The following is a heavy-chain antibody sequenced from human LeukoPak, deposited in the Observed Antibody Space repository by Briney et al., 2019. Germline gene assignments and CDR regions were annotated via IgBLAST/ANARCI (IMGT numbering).Heavy chain of an antibody. CDR2: INSDGINT. CDR3: ARGNVYSSSWYEK. Sequence: GGSLRLSCAASGFTFSNYWMHWVRQAPGKGLVWVSRINSDGINTSYADSVKGRFTISRDNARNTLNLQMNSLRAEDTAVYYCARGNVYSSSWYEKWGQGTLVTVSS. V-gene: IGHV3-74*01. D-gene: IGHD6-13*01. J-gene: IGHJ4*02. CDR1: GFTFSNYW.